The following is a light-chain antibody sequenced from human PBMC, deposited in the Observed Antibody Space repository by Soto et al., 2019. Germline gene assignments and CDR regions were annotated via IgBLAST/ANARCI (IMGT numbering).Light chain of an antibody. CDR3: TSYTTNRTPL. Sequence: QSALTQPASVSGSPGQSITISCTGTSSDVGGYNYVSWYQQHPGKAPKLMIYDVSSRPSGVSHRFSGSKSDNTASLTISGLLYEDEAYYYCTSYTTNRTPLFGGGTKLTVL. CDR1: SSDVGGYNY. V-gene: IGLV2-14*03. J-gene: IGLJ2*01. CDR2: DVS.